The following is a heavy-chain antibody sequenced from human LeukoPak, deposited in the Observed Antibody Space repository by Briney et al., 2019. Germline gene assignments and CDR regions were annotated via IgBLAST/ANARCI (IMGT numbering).Heavy chain of an antibody. CDR2: IRYDGSNK. Sequence: PGGSLRLSCAAPGFTFSSYGMHWVRQAPGKGLEWVAFIRYDGSNKYYADSVKGRFTISRDNSKNTLYLQMNSLRAEDTAVCYCAKEARYSYGGDFFAYWGQGTLVTVSS. J-gene: IGHJ4*02. CDR3: AKEARYSYGGDFFAY. V-gene: IGHV3-30*02. CDR1: GFTFSSYG. D-gene: IGHD5-18*01.